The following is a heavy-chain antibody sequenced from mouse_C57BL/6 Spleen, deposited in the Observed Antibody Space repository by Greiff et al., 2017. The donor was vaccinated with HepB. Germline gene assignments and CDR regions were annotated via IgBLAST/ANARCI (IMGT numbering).Heavy chain of an antibody. Sequence: EVQLVESGGGLVKPGGSLKLSCAASGFTFSSYAMSWVRQTPEKRLEWVATISDGGSYTYYPDNVKGRFTISRDNAKNNLYLQMSHLKSEDTAMYYCARGGLRVDYWGQGTTLTVSS. V-gene: IGHV5-4*01. CDR2: ISDGGSYT. J-gene: IGHJ2*01. CDR1: GFTFSSYA. CDR3: ARGGLRVDY. D-gene: IGHD3-3*01.